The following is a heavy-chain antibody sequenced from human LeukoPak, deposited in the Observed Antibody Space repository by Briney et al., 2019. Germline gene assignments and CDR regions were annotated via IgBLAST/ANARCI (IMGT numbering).Heavy chain of an antibody. Sequence: GGSLRLSCAASGFTFSNYAMHWVRQDPGKGLEWVAVVSYDGSDIYYADSVRGRFTISRDNSKNTLYLQINRLTTEDTAVYYCARTRYSSTRRYFDYWGLGTLVTASS. D-gene: IGHD6-13*01. J-gene: IGHJ4*02. V-gene: IGHV3-30-3*01. CDR2: VSYDGSDI. CDR1: GFTFSNYA. CDR3: ARTRYSSTRRYFDY.